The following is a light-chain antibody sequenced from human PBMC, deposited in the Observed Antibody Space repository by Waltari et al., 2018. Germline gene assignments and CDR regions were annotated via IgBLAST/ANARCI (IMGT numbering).Light chain of an antibody. CDR2: AAS. V-gene: IGKV1-NL1*01. CDR3: QQYYNTPKT. J-gene: IGKJ1*01. Sequence: DFQMHQSPSSLSASVGDRVTITCRASQDISSSLAWYQQKPGKAPKLLLYAASRLESGVPSRFSGSGSGTDYSLTVSSLQPEDFATYFCQQYYNTPKTFGQGTKVEI. CDR1: QDISSS.